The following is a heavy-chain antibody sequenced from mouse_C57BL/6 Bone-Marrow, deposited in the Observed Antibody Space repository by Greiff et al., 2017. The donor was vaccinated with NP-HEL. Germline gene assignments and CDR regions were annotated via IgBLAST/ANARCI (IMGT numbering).Heavy chain of an antibody. J-gene: IGHJ1*03. Sequence: QVQLQQPGAELVKPGASVKLSCKASGYTFTSYWMHWVKQRPGQGLEWIGMIHPNSGSTNYNEKFKSKATLTVAKSTSTAYMQLSILTSEDSAVYYCARRGSSPSYWYFDVWGTGTTVTVSS. CDR1: GYTFTSYW. V-gene: IGHV1-64*01. D-gene: IGHD1-1*01. CDR2: IHPNSGST. CDR3: ARRGSSPSYWYFDV.